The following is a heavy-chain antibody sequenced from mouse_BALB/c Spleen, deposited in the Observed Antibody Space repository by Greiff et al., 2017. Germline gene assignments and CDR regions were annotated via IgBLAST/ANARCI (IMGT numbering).Heavy chain of an antibody. CDR2: ISSGGSYT. CDR1: GFTFSSYG. D-gene: IGHD4-1*01. CDR3: ARQVETGTSFAY. J-gene: IGHJ3*01. V-gene: IGHV5-6*01. Sequence: EVQVVESGGDLVKPGGSPKLSCAASGFTFSSYGMSWVRQTPDKRLEWVATISSGGSYTYYPDSVKGRFTISRDNAKNTLYLQMSSLKSEDTAMYYCARQVETGTSFAYWGQGTLVTVSA.